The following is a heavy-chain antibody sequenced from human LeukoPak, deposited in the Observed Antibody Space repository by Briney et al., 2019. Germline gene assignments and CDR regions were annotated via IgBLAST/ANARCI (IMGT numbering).Heavy chain of an antibody. CDR3: VKDRDPYSSGTWDS. D-gene: IGHD3-22*01. J-gene: IGHJ1*01. CDR2: RSDDGRAQ. CDR1: GFTFNKYG. Sequence: GGSLRLSCIASGFTFNKYGMHWVRQAPGRGLQWVAVRSDDGRAQHYVDSVRGRFTISRDNSRNTLSLQMNSLRPEDTAMYFCVKDRDPYSSGTWDSWGQGTLVIVSS. V-gene: IGHV3-30*18.